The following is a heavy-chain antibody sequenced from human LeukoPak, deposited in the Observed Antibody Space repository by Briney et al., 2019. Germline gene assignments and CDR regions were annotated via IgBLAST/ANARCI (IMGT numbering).Heavy chain of an antibody. Sequence: SVKVSCKASGGTFSSYAISWVRQAPGQGLEWMGRIIPIFGIANYAQKFQGRVTITTDESTSTAYMELSSLRSEDTAVYYCARGEAVWVVAATPFDYRGQGTLVTVSS. D-gene: IGHD2-15*01. CDR1: GGTFSSYA. CDR2: IIPIFGIA. J-gene: IGHJ4*02. V-gene: IGHV1-69*05. CDR3: ARGEAVWVVAATPFDY.